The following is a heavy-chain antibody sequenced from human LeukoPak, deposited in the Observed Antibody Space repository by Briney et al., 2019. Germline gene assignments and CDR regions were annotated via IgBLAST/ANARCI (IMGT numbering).Heavy chain of an antibody. D-gene: IGHD1-26*01. V-gene: IGHV4-31*03. Sequence: SETPSLTCTVSGGSISSGGYYWSWIRQHPGKGLEWIGYIYYSGSTYYNPSLKSRVTISVDTSKNQFSLKLSSVTAADTAVYYCARSELRTSKYYFDYWGQGTLVTVSS. CDR2: IYYSGST. J-gene: IGHJ4*02. CDR3: ARSELRTSKYYFDY. CDR1: GGSISSGGYY.